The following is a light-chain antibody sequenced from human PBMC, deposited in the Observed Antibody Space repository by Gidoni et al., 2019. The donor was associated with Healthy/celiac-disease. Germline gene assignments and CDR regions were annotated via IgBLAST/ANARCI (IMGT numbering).Light chain of an antibody. CDR2: DAS. Sequence: DIQMPQSPSSLSASVGDRLTITCKASQDISHYLNWYQQKPGKAPKLLIYDASNLETGVPSRFSGSGSGTDFTFTISSLQPEDIATYYCQQYDNLPLTFGGGTKVEIK. V-gene: IGKV1-33*01. J-gene: IGKJ4*01. CDR1: QDISHY. CDR3: QQYDNLPLT.